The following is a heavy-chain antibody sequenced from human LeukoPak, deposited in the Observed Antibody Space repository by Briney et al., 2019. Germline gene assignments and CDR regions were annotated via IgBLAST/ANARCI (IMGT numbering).Heavy chain of an antibody. D-gene: IGHD2-15*01. CDR2: IYTRGST. J-gene: IGHJ3*02. CDR1: GGSINNYY. CDR3: ARGRYCSADICSGGDAFDI. V-gene: IGHV4-4*07. Sequence: SETLSLTCTVSGGSINNYYWSWIRQPAGKGLEWIGRIYTRGSTNYNPSLKSRVTMSVDTSKNQFSLKLSSVTAAETAVYYCARGRYCSADICSGGDAFDIWGQGRMVSVSS.